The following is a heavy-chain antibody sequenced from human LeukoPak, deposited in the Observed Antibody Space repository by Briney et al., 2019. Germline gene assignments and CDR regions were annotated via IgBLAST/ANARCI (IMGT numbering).Heavy chain of an antibody. CDR3: ARLRGNYCSGGSCHWYYFDY. CDR2: IYYSGST. D-gene: IGHD2-15*01. V-gene: IGHV4-59*08. Sequence: SETLSLTCTVSGGSISSYYWSWIRQPPGKGLEWIGYIYYSGSTNYNPSLKSRVTISVDTSKNQFSLKLSSVTAADTAVYYCARLRGNYCSGGSCHWYYFDYWGQGTLVTVSS. CDR1: GGSISSYY. J-gene: IGHJ4*02.